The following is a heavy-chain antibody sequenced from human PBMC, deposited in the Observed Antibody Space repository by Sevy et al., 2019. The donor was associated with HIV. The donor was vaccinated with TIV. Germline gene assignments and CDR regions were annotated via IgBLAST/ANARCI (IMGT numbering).Heavy chain of an antibody. D-gene: IGHD4-17*01. J-gene: IGHJ3*02. CDR1: GFTFSSYA. V-gene: IGHV3-23*01. CDR3: ASRNGYGDEGGAFDI. Sequence: GGSLRLSCAASGFTFSSYAMSWVRQAPGKGLEWVSAISGSGGSTYDADSVKGRFTISRDNSKNPLYLQMNSLRAEDTAVYYCASRNGYGDEGGAFDIWGQGTMVTVSS. CDR2: ISGSGGST.